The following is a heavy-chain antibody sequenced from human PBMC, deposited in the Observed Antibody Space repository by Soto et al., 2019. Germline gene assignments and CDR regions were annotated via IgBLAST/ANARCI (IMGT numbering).Heavy chain of an antibody. CDR1: GFSLTTSAVG. Sequence: QITLKESGPTLVRPTQTLTLTCTFSGFSLTTSAVGVAWIRLPPGKALEWLAVIYWDDDKRYSPFLRNRLTITKDTSKNQVVLSMTNMDPGDTATYYCARSRREYIAYQGPYFAYYGLDVWGQGTTVTVS. CDR3: ARSRREYIAYQGPYFAYYGLDV. J-gene: IGHJ6*02. CDR2: IYWDDDK. D-gene: IGHD2-2*01. V-gene: IGHV2-5*02.